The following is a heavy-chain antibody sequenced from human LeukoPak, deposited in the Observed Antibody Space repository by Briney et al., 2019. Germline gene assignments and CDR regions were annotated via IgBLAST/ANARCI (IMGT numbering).Heavy chain of an antibody. D-gene: IGHD3-16*01. J-gene: IGHJ4*02. Sequence: SETLSLTCTVSGASVSSDRFYWTWVRQPAGKGLEWIGRIKSSNTNYNPSLKSRVSISLDMSTNEFSLKLSSLTAADTAVYYCARVPDWTYVPDYWGQGTLVTVSS. CDR3: ARVPDWTYVPDY. V-gene: IGHV4-61*02. CDR1: GASVSSDRFY. CDR2: IKSSNT.